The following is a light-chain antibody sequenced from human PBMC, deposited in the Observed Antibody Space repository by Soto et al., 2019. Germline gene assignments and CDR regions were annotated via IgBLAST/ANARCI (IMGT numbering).Light chain of an antibody. CDR1: HSVSRN. J-gene: IGKJ1*01. CDR2: GAS. CDR3: QQYNNWPRT. Sequence: EIVLTQSPATLCLSPGERATLSCRASHSVSRNLAWYQQKPGQAPRLLIYGASTRATGIPARFSGSVSGTEFTLTINSLQSEDFAVYYCQQYNNWPRTFGQGTKVDIK. V-gene: IGKV3-15*01.